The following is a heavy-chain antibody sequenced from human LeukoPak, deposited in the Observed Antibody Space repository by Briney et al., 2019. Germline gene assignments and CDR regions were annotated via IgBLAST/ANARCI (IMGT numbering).Heavy chain of an antibody. V-gene: IGHV3-21*01. CDR2: ITSSGVYI. J-gene: IGHJ4*02. CDR1: GFTFSRYS. CDR3: AKDIAVAGTLFDY. Sequence: GGSLRLSCAASGFTFSRYSMNWVRQAPGKGLEWVSSITSSGVYIYYADSVKGRFTISRDNAKNSLYLQMNSLRAEDTAVYYCAKDIAVAGTLFDYWGQGTLVTVSS. D-gene: IGHD6-19*01.